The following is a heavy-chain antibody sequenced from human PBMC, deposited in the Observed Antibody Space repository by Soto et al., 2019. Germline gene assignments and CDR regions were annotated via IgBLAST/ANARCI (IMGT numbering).Heavy chain of an antibody. V-gene: IGHV1-46*03. J-gene: IGHJ6*03. CDR2: INPSDGST. CDR3: ARGVAILTGHRDYYYSNMEV. D-gene: IGHD3-9*01. Sequence: QLQLVQSGAEVKKPGASVKVSCKASGYTFTTYYIQWVRQAPGQGLEWMGIINPSDGSTSYAQKFQGRVTMPRATSTSTVYIVLSSLRSEDTAVYYCARGVAILTGHRDYYYSNMEVWGKGTTVTVSS. CDR1: GYTFTTYY.